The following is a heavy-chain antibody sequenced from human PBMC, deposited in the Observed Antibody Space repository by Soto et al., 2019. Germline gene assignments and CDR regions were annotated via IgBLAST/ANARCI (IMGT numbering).Heavy chain of an antibody. CDR1: GFTFSSYA. J-gene: IGHJ6*02. V-gene: IGHV3-23*01. D-gene: IGHD6-25*01. Sequence: SGGSLRLSCAASGFTFSSYAMSWVRQSPGKGLEWVSAISGSGGSTYYADSVKGRFTISRDNSKNTLYLQMTSLRAEATAVYYFAKCPSGWAPYYFYGMDVWGQGTTVTVSS. CDR3: AKCPSGWAPYYFYGMDV. CDR2: ISGSGGST.